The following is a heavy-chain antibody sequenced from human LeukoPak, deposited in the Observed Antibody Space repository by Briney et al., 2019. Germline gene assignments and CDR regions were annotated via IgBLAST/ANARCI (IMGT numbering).Heavy chain of an antibody. D-gene: IGHD6-6*01. CDR1: GFTFTNYW. CDR2: LPPDELGI. V-gene: IGHV3-74*01. CDR3: VGTIASRGSEY. Sequence: GGSLRLSCAASGFTFTNYWMHWVRQAPGMGLVWVSRLPPDELGIIYTDSVKGRFTVSRDNAKNTVYLQMNNLRVDDTAMYYCVGTIASRGSEYWGQGALVTVSS. J-gene: IGHJ4*02.